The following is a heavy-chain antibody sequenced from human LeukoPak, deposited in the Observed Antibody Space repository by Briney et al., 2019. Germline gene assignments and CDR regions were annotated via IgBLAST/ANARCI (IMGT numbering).Heavy chain of an antibody. CDR3: AKPRGSSGYYDY. V-gene: IGHV3-23*01. Sequence: PGGSLRLSCAASGFTFSSYAMSWVRQAPGKGLEWVSAISGSGVSTYYADSVKGRFTISRDNSKNTLYLEMNSLRAEDTAVYYCAKPRGSSGYYDYWGQGTLVTVSS. CDR2: ISGSGVST. J-gene: IGHJ4*02. D-gene: IGHD3-22*01. CDR1: GFTFSSYA.